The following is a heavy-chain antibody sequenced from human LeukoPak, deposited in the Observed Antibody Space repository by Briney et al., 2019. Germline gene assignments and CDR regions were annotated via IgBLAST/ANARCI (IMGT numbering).Heavy chain of an antibody. Sequence: GGSLRLSCAASGFTFSSIAMSWVRQAPDKGLEWVSTISGSGGGTYYADSVKGRFTISRDDSKSTLYLQMNSLRADDTAVYYCAKDLGRYRNNFFDYWGQGNLVTVSS. D-gene: IGHD1-26*01. J-gene: IGHJ4*02. CDR1: GFTFSSIA. CDR3: AKDLGRYRNNFFDY. CDR2: ISGSGGGT. V-gene: IGHV3-23*01.